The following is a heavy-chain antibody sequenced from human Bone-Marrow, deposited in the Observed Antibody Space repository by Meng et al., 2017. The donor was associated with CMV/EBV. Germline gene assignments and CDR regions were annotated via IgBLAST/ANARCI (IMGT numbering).Heavy chain of an antibody. CDR2: IYYSGST. D-gene: IGHD2-21*01. CDR1: GGSISSSSYY. CDR3: ARRVRSSNWFDP. J-gene: IGHJ5*02. V-gene: IGHV4-39*01. Sequence: GSRRLSCTVSGGSISSSSYYWGWIRQPPGKGLEWIGSIYYSGSTYYNPSPKSRVTISVDTSKNQFSLKMSSVTAADTAVYYCARRVRSSNWFDPWGQGTLVTVSS.